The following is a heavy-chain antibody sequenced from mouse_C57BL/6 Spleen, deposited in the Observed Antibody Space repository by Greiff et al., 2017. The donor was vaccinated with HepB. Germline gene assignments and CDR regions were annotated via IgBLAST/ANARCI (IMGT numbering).Heavy chain of an antibody. J-gene: IGHJ3*01. CDR3: ARGDGYDPFAY. Sequence: QVQLQQPGAELVRPGSSVKLSCKASGYTFTSYWMDWVKQRPGQGLEWIGNINPSNGGTNYNEKFKSKATLTVDKSSSTAYMQLSSLTSEDSAVYYCARGDGYDPFAYWGQGTLVTVSA. CDR2: INPSNGGT. CDR1: GYTFTSYW. V-gene: IGHV1-53*01. D-gene: IGHD2-3*01.